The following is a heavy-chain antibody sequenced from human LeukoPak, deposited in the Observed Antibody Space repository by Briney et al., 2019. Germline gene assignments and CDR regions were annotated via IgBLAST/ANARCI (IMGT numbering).Heavy chain of an antibody. J-gene: IGHJ4*02. D-gene: IGHD2-2*01. Sequence: GGSLRLSCAASGFTFSSYAMHWVRQAPGKGLERLAVISSDGSLEYYADSVKGRFTISRDNSKNTLYLQMNSRRPEDTAVYYCARGTVPAAARHFDYWGQGTLVTVSS. CDR3: ARGTVPAAARHFDY. CDR2: ISSDGSLE. V-gene: IGHV3-30-3*01. CDR1: GFTFSSYA.